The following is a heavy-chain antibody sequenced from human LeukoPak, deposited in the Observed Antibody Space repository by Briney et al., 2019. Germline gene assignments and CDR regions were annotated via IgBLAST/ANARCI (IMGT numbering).Heavy chain of an antibody. CDR2: ISGSGGST. D-gene: IGHD3-10*01. CDR3: AKGGPGSGSYFADY. Sequence: GGSLRLSCAASGFTFSSYAMSWVRQAPGKGLEWVSAISGSGGSTYCADSVKGRFTVSRDNSKNTLYLQMNSLRAEDTAVYYCAKGGPGSGSYFADYWGQGTLVTVSS. J-gene: IGHJ4*02. CDR1: GFTFSSYA. V-gene: IGHV3-23*01.